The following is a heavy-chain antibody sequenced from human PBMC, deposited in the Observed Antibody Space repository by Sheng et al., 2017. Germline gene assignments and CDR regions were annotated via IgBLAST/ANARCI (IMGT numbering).Heavy chain of an antibody. J-gene: IGHJ5*02. Sequence: EVQLVESGGGLVQPGGSLRLSCAASGFTFSSYEMNWVRQAPGKGLEWVSYISSSGSTIYYADSVKGRFTISRDNAKNSLYLQMNSLRAEDTAVYYCARAYYYGSGSYPHLNWFDPWGQGTLVTVSS. D-gene: IGHD3-10*01. V-gene: IGHV3-48*03. CDR3: ARAYYYGSGSYPHLNWFDP. CDR1: GFTFSSYE. CDR2: ISSSGSTI.